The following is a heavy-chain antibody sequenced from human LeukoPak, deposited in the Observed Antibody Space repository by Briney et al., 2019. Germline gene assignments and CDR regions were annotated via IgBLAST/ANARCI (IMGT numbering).Heavy chain of an antibody. D-gene: IGHD4-23*01. V-gene: IGHV3-30*02. J-gene: IGHJ4*02. CDR1: GFTFRSYG. CDR3: AKPMGGNPPSNFDY. Sequence: GGSLRLSCAASGFTFRSYGMYWVRQAPGKGLEWVADIRHDESSKYYADTVKGRFTISRDNSKNMLYLQMNSLRADDTAVYYCAKPMGGNPPSNFDYWGQGTLVTVSS. CDR2: IRHDESSK.